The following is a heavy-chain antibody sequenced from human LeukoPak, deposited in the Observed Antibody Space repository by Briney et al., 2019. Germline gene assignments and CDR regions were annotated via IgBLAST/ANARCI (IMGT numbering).Heavy chain of an antibody. CDR1: GGSFSNFA. D-gene: IGHD1-1*01. V-gene: IGHV1-69*05. J-gene: IGHJ4*02. CDR3: VAQLVDAPPTFDY. CDR2: IFGTV. Sequence: GASVKVSCKASGGSFSNFAISWVRQAPGQGFEWLGGIFGTVTYAPNFQGRVSFTTDESTSTAYMELSGLTFEDTAVYYFVAQLVDAPPTFDYWGQGTLVTVSS.